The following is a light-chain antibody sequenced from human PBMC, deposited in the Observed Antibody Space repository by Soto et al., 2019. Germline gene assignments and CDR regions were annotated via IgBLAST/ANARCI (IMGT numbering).Light chain of an antibody. V-gene: IGLV2-14*01. J-gene: IGLJ1*01. Sequence: QSALTQPASVSGSPGQTITISCTGTISDVGDYNYVSWHQQHPGKAPKLMLYEVSNRPSGVSNRFSGSKSGLTASLTISGVEAEDDSYYYCNSYRTGSTYVFGTGTKLTVL. CDR3: NSYRTGSTYV. CDR2: EVS. CDR1: ISDVGDYNY.